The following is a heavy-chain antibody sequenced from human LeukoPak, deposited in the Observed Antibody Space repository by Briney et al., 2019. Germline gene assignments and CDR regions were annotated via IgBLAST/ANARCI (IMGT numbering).Heavy chain of an antibody. Sequence: GGSLRLSCAASGFTFSSYSMNWVRQAPGKGLEWVSAISGSGGSTYYADSVKGRFTISRDNSKNTLYLQMNSLRAEDTAVYYCAKRMITFGGVIVPFDYWGQGTLVTVSS. CDR1: GFTFSSYS. J-gene: IGHJ4*02. CDR3: AKRMITFGGVIVPFDY. V-gene: IGHV3-23*01. D-gene: IGHD3-16*02. CDR2: ISGSGGST.